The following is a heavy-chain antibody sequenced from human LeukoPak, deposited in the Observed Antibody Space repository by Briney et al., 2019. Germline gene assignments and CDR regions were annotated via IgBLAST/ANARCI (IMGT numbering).Heavy chain of an antibody. CDR1: GFASTNFA. Sequence: GGSLRLSCAASGFASTNFAMSWVRHAPGEGREWVSAMSGSGDGTYYADSVKGRFSISRDNSKNTLYLQMNSLRAEDTAVYYCAKMMGQRLYDYCMDVWGKGTTVTVSS. D-gene: IGHD3-16*01. CDR3: AKMMGQRLYDYCMDV. V-gene: IGHV3-23*01. J-gene: IGHJ6*03. CDR2: MSGSGDGT.